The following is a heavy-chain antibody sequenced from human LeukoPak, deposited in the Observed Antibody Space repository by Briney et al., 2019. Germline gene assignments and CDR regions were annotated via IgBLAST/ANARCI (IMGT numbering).Heavy chain of an antibody. J-gene: IGHJ4*02. D-gene: IGHD3-10*01. Sequence: SETLSLTCTVSGGSINSYYWSWIRQPPGKGLEWIGYIYYSGSTNYNPSLKSRITMSVDTSKNQFSLKLSSVTAADTAVYYCARHYGSGSYPLDYWGQGTLVTVSS. CDR1: GGSINSYY. V-gene: IGHV4-59*08. CDR3: ARHYGSGSYPLDY. CDR2: IYYSGST.